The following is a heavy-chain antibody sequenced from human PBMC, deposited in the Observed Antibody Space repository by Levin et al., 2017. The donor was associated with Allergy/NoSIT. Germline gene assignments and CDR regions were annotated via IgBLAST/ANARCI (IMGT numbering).Heavy chain of an antibody. V-gene: IGHV3-21*01. CDR1: GFTFSIYS. J-gene: IGHJ6*03. Sequence: GESLKISCAPSGFTFSIYSMDWVRQAPGKGLEWVSSISSTSAYIYYADSVKGRFTISRDNAKNSLYLQMDSLRAEDTAVYYCARDRDPYIAYGDLGMDVWGKGTPVTVSS. D-gene: IGHD4-17*01. CDR3: ARDRDPYIAYGDLGMDV. CDR2: ISSTSAYI.